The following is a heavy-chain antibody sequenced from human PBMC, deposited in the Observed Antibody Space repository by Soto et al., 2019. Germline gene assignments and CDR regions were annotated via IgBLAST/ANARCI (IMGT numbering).Heavy chain of an antibody. J-gene: IGHJ3*02. D-gene: IGHD3-22*01. CDR2: IIPIFGTA. V-gene: IGHV1-69*13. CDR3: ARGGKRYYDSSGRPFDI. CDR1: GGTFSSYA. Sequence: SVKVSCKASGGTFSSYAISWVRQAPGQGLEWMGVIIPIFGTANYAQKFQGRVTITADESTSTAYMELSSLRSEDTAVYYCARGGKRYYDSSGRPFDIWGQGTMVTVSS.